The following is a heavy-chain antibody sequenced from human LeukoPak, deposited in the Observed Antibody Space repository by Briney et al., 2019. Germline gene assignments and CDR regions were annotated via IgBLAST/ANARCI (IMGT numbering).Heavy chain of an antibody. CDR3: ATDFAYYDFWSGRKAFDI. CDR2: FDPEDGET. D-gene: IGHD3-3*01. V-gene: IGHV1-24*01. J-gene: IGHJ3*02. Sequence: ASVKVSCKVSGYTLTELSMHWVRRAPGEGLEWMGGFDPEDGETIYAQKFQGRVTMTEDTSTDTAYMELSSLRSEDTAVYYCATDFAYYDFWSGRKAFDIWGQGTMVSVSS. CDR1: GYTLTELS.